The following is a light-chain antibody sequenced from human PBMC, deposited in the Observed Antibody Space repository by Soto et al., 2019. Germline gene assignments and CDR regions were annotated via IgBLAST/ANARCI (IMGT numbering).Light chain of an antibody. CDR3: QQSYNTPAGT. V-gene: IGKV1-39*01. CDR2: GAS. Sequence: DIQMTQSPSSLSASVGDRVTITCRASQSISNYLNWFQQKPGKAPNLLIFGASSLQSGVPSRFSGSGSGTDFTLTISNLQPEDLATYYCQQSYNTPAGTFGQGTKVDIK. CDR1: QSISNY. J-gene: IGKJ1*01.